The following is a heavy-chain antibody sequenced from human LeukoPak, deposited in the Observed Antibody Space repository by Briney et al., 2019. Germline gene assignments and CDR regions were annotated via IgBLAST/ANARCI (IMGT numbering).Heavy chain of an antibody. CDR3: AKYWYYYDSSGYYLPGPYDY. V-gene: IGHV3-23*01. D-gene: IGHD3-22*01. CDR1: GFTFSSYA. CDR2: ISGSGGST. J-gene: IGHJ4*02. Sequence: PGGSLRLPCAASGFTFSSYAMSWVRQAPGKGLEWVSAISGSGGSTYYADSVKGRFTISRDSSKNTLYLQMNSLRAEDTAVYYCAKYWYYYDSSGYYLPGPYDYWGQGTLVTVSS.